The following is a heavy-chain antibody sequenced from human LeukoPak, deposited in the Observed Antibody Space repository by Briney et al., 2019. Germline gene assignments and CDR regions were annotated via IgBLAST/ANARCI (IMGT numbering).Heavy chain of an antibody. CDR1: GGSFSGYY. V-gene: IGHV4-34*01. CDR3: ARARAIYYDFWSGYPYMDV. D-gene: IGHD3-3*01. Sequence: PSETLSLTCAVYGGSFSGYYWSWIRQPPGKGLEWIGEINHSGSTNYNPSLKSRVTIPVDTSKNQFSLKLSSVTAADTAVYYCARARAIYYDFWSGYPYMDVWGKGTTVTVSS. CDR2: INHSGST. J-gene: IGHJ6*03.